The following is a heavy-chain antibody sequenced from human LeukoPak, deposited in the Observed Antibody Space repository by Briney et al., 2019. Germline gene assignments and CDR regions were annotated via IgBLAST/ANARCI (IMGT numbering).Heavy chain of an antibody. CDR1: GYTFTSYG. D-gene: IGHD3-3*01. CDR2: ISAYNGST. V-gene: IGHV1-18*01. J-gene: IGHJ3*02. Sequence: ASVKVSCKASGYTFTSYGISWVRQAPGQGLEWMGWISAYNGSTNYAQKLQGRVTMTTDTSTSTAYMELRSLRSDDTAVYYCARGYDFWSGYYTIDDAFDIWGQGTMVTVSS. CDR3: ARGYDFWSGYYTIDDAFDI.